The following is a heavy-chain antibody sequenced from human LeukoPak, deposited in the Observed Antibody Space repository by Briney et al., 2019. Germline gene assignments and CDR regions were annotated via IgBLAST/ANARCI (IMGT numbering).Heavy chain of an antibody. D-gene: IGHD3-10*01. CDR2: ICNSGDTNYSPS. J-gene: IGHJ4*02. CDR3: ARGWDDGSGSYYLDY. CDR1: GASISTYY. Sequence: SETLSLTCTVSGASISTYYWTWVRQPPGKRLEWIGNICNSGDTNYSPSNYNPSLKSRATISVDTSKNQFSLKLSSVTAADTAVYYCARGWDDGSGSYYLDYWGQGTLVTVSS. V-gene: IGHV4-59*12.